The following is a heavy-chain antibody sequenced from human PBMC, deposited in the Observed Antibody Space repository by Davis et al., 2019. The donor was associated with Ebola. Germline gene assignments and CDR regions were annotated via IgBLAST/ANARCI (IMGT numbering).Heavy chain of an antibody. Sequence: MPSETLSLTCTVSGGSISSGGYYWSWIRQHPGKGLEWIGYIYYSGSTYYNPSLKSRVTISVDTSKNQFSLKLSSVTAADTAVYYCASGGLWGDCSGGSCYYYYYGMDVWGQGTTVTVSS. CDR2: IYYSGST. J-gene: IGHJ6*02. V-gene: IGHV4-31*03. CDR3: ASGGLWGDCSGGSCYYYYYGMDV. D-gene: IGHD2-15*01. CDR1: GGSISSGGYY.